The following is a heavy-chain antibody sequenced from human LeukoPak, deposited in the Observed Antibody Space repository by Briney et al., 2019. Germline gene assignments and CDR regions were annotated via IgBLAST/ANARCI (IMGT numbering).Heavy chain of an antibody. V-gene: IGHV3-7*01. CDR3: ARDVNGGYFEY. J-gene: IGHJ4*02. CDR2: IDRDGDEK. CDR1: GFTFSHYW. Sequence: PGGSLRLSCEASGFTFSHYWMSWVRRAQGKGPQWVANIDRDGDEKNYVDSVKGRFTISRDNAKNSLSLEMNSLRAGDMAVYFCARDVNGGYFEYWGQGILVTVSS. D-gene: IGHD4-23*01.